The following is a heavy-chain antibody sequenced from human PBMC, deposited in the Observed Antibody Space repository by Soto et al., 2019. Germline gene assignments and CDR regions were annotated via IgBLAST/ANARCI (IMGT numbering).Heavy chain of an antibody. CDR2: INVDYGNT. CDR1: GYRFNSYL. J-gene: IGHJ4*02. Sequence: QVHLVQSGAEVKKPGASVNISCKASGYRFNSYLMFWVRQAPGQRPEWVGWINVDYGNTKYSQNLQGRVNISSGSAASTVYMELSGLTTEDTAVYYCARNRGTYSLDYWGQGTLVTVSS. D-gene: IGHD2-15*01. V-gene: IGHV1-3*01. CDR3: ARNRGTYSLDY.